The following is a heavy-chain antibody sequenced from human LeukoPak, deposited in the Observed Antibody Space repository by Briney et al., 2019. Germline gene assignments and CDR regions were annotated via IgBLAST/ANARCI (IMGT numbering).Heavy chain of an antibody. V-gene: IGHV1-18*01. J-gene: IGHJ5*02. D-gene: IGHD3-22*01. Sequence: ASVTVSCKASGYTFTSYGISWVRQAPGQGLEWMGWISAYNGNTNYAQKLQGRVTMTTDTSTSTAYMELRSLRSDDTAVYYCARGNNYYDSSGYYHWGQGTLVTVSS. CDR3: ARGNNYYDSSGYYH. CDR1: GYTFTSYG. CDR2: ISAYNGNT.